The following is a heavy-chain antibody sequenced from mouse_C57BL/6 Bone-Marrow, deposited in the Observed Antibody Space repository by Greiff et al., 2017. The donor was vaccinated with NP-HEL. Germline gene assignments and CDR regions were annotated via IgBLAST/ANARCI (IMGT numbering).Heavy chain of an antibody. V-gene: IGHV1-69*01. CDR1: GYTFTSYW. J-gene: IGHJ3*01. D-gene: IGHD1-1*01. Sequence: QVQLKESGAELVMPGASVKLSCKASGYTFTSYWMHWVKQRPGQGLEWIGEIDPSDSYTNYNQKFKGKSTLTVDKSSSTAYMQLSSLTSEDSAVYYCARSTTVVATEGLFAYWGQGTLVTVSA. CDR2: IDPSDSYT. CDR3: ARSTTVVATEGLFAY.